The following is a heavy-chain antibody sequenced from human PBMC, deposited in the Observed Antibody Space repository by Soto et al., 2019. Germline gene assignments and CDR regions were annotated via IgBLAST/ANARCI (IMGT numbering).Heavy chain of an antibody. CDR3: ARGGTVPSIGPLLA. D-gene: IGHD1-7*01. CDR1: GYNFIDYG. J-gene: IGHJ5*02. V-gene: IGHV1-18*01. Sequence: QIQLVQSGAEVKKPGASVKVSCKASGYNFIDYGVSWVRQAPGQGLEWMGWVSPNSGNTNYARKIQGRVTMTTEISTTTAHLERRGIISVDTTVHYCARGGTVPSIGPLLAWGQGTLVSVSS. CDR2: VSPNSGNT.